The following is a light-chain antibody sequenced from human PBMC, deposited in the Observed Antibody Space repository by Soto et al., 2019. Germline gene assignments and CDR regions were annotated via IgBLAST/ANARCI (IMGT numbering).Light chain of an antibody. J-gene: IGKJ1*01. CDR3: QHYNDWPPTWT. CDR1: QSVSSK. Sequence: IVMTQSPATLSVSPGERATLSCRASQSVSSKLAWYQQKPGQAPRVLIHGASTRATGIPARFSGSGSGTEFTLTISSLQSEDFAVYYCQHYNDWPPTWTFGQGTKVDIK. V-gene: IGKV3-15*01. CDR2: GAS.